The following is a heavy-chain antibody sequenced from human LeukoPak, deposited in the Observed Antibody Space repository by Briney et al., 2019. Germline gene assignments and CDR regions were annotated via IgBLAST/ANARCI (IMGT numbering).Heavy chain of an antibody. CDR1: GLIFSNSW. V-gene: IGHV3-74*01. D-gene: IGHD3-16*01. CDR2: INPDGTST. J-gene: IGHJ4*02. Sequence: GGSLRLSCVASGLIFSNSWMPWVRQAPGKGLVWVSRINPDGTSTTYADSVKGRFTVSRDNAKNTVYLQMNSLRAEDTAVYHCVPSLGARDYWGQGTPVTVSS. CDR3: VPSLGARDY.